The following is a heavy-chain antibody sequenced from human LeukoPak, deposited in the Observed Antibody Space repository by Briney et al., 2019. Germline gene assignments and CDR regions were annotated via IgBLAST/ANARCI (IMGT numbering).Heavy chain of an antibody. CDR1: GFTFSSHL. Sequence: SGGSLRLSCAASGFTFSSHLMHWVRQAPGKGLVWVSRIHSDGNIIYYADSVKGRFTISRDNAKSTLYLQMNSLRDEDTAVYYCAMLAGTTTAIDYWGQGTLVTVSS. D-gene: IGHD4-17*01. V-gene: IGHV3-74*01. CDR2: IHSDGNII. J-gene: IGHJ4*02. CDR3: AMLAGTTTAIDY.